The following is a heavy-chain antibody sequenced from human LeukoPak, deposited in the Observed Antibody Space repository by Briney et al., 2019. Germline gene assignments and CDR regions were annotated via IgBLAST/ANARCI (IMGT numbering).Heavy chain of an antibody. CDR1: GYAFTGYY. CDR2: INPNSGGT. J-gene: IGHJ2*01. Sequence: ASVKVSCKTSGYAFTGYYMHWVRQAPGQGLEWMGWINPNSGGTNYAQKFQGRVTMTRDTSISTAYMELSRLRSDDTAVYYCARAPQNDYGDYAWYFDLWGRGTLVTVSS. V-gene: IGHV1-2*02. CDR3: ARAPQNDYGDYAWYFDL. D-gene: IGHD4-17*01.